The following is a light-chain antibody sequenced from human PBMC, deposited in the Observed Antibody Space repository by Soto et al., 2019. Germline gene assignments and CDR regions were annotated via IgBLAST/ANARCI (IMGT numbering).Light chain of an antibody. CDR2: AAS. Sequence: DIQMTQSPSSLSASVGDRVTITCRASQDISNYLAWYQQKPGKVPKLLIYAASTLQSGVPSRFSGSGSGTDFTLTISSLQPEDVATYYCQKYNSAFITFGQGTRLEIK. V-gene: IGKV1-27*01. J-gene: IGKJ5*01. CDR3: QKYNSAFIT. CDR1: QDISNY.